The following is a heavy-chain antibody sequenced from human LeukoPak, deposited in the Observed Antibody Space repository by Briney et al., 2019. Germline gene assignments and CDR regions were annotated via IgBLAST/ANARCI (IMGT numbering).Heavy chain of an antibody. Sequence: KPSETLSLTCTVSGASISSYYWSWIRQPPGKGLEWIGYTYYSGSTNYNPSLKSRVTISVDTSQNQFSLKLSSVTAADTAVYYCVRVGGGSHDFDYWGQGTLVTVSS. J-gene: IGHJ4*02. CDR2: TYYSGST. V-gene: IGHV4-59*01. D-gene: IGHD1-26*01. CDR1: GASISSYY. CDR3: VRVGGGSHDFDY.